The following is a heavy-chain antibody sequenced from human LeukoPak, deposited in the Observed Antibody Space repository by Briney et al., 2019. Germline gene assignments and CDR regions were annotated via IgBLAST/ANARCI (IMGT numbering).Heavy chain of an antibody. D-gene: IGHD6-13*01. CDR2: ISPYSGNT. CDR1: GYTFTGYY. CDR3: ARTSGVSAAGSPYYFDY. V-gene: IGHV1-18*04. Sequence: ASVKVSCKASGYTFTGYYMHWVRQAPGQGLEWMGWISPYSGNTDYTERLQGRVTMTTDTSTTTAFMELRSLRSDDTAVYYCARTSGVSAAGSPYYFDYWGQGTLVTVSS. J-gene: IGHJ4*02.